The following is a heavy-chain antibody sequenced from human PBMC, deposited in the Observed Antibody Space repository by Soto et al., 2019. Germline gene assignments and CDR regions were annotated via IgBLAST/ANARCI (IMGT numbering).Heavy chain of an antibody. D-gene: IGHD2-15*01. J-gene: IGHJ5*02. V-gene: IGHV4-4*02. CDR1: GGSISSSNW. CDR3: ARNGYCSGGSCYSNWIDP. Sequence: SETLSLTCAVSGGSISSSNWWSWVRQPPGKGLEWIGEIYHSGSTNYNPSLKSRVTISVDKSKNQFSLKLSSVTAADTAVYYCARNGYCSGGSCYSNWIDPWGQGTLVTDSS. CDR2: IYHSGST.